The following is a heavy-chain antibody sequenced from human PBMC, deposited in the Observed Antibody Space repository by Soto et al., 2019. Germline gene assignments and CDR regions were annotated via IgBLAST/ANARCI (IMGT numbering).Heavy chain of an antibody. CDR3: SREIGGQGSY. Sequence: EVQLVESGGGLVQPGGSLRLSCAGSGFSISHYWISWVRQAPGKGLEWVANINQDGSQKYYVDSVKGRFTISRDTAKNSVFLQMNSLRAEDTAVYYCSREIGGQGSYWGRGTLVTVSS. D-gene: IGHD3-16*01. CDR2: INQDGSQK. V-gene: IGHV3-7*01. J-gene: IGHJ4*02. CDR1: GFSISHYW.